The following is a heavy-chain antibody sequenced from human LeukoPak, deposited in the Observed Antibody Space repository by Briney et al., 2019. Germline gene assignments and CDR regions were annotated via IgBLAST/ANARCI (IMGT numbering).Heavy chain of an antibody. CDR1: GFTFSSYG. CDR2: ISYDGSNK. Sequence: GGSLRLSCAASGFTFSSYGMHWVRQAPGKGLEWVAVISYDGSNKYYADSVKGRFTISRDNSKNTLYLQMNSLRAEDTAVYYCAKKWGSYYYDSSGNGHFDYWGQGTLVTVSS. V-gene: IGHV3-30*18. CDR3: AKKWGSYYYDSSGNGHFDY. J-gene: IGHJ4*02. D-gene: IGHD3-22*01.